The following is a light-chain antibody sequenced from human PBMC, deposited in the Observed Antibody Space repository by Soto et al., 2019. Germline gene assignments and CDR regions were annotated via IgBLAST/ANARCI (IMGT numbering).Light chain of an antibody. V-gene: IGKV3-15*01. CDR2: GAS. Sequence: EIVLTQSPGTLSLSPGERATLSCRASQSVSSSLAWYQQTPGRAPRLLIYGASTRATGIPTRFSGSGSGTEFTLTISSLQSEDFAVYYCQQYNNWPPLTFGGGTKVDIK. J-gene: IGKJ4*01. CDR3: QQYNNWPPLT. CDR1: QSVSSS.